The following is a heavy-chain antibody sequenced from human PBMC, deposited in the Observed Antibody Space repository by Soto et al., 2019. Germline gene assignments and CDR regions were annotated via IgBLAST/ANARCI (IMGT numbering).Heavy chain of an antibody. CDR2: IYSGGST. CDR3: ARESYVVVVAATDYYYYGMDV. Sequence: PGGSLRLSCAASGFTVSSNYMSWVRQAPGKGLEWVSVIYSGGSTYYADSVKGRFTISRDNSKNTMYLQMNSLRAEYTAVYYCARESYVVVVAATDYYYYGMDVWGQGTTVTVSS. J-gene: IGHJ6*02. V-gene: IGHV3-53*05. CDR1: GFTVSSNY. D-gene: IGHD2-15*01.